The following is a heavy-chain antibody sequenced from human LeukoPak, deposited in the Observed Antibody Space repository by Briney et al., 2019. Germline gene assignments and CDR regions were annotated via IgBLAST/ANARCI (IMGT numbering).Heavy chain of an antibody. CDR3: ARGLAYNYGYGIDF. D-gene: IGHD5-18*01. V-gene: IGHV3-33*01. CDR1: GFTFSSYG. Sequence: PGRSLRLSCAASGFTFSSYGMHWVRQAPGKGLEWVAVIWYDGSNKYYADSVKGRFTISRDNSKNTLYLQMNSLRAEDTAVYYCARGLAYNYGYGIDFWGQGTLVTVSS. J-gene: IGHJ4*02. CDR2: IWYDGSNK.